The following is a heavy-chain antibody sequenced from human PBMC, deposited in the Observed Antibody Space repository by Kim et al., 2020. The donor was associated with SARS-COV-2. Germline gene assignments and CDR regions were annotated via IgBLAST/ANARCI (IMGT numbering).Heavy chain of an antibody. Sequence: GGSLRLSCAASGFTFSSYSMNWVRQAPGKGLEWVSSISSSSSYIYYADSVKGRFTISRDNAKNSLYLQMNSLRAEDTAVYYCARVNLEFFRPYYFDYWGQGTLVTVSS. J-gene: IGHJ4*02. V-gene: IGHV3-21*01. CDR2: ISSSSSYI. CDR1: GFTFSSYS. D-gene: IGHD3-10*01. CDR3: ARVNLEFFRPYYFDY.